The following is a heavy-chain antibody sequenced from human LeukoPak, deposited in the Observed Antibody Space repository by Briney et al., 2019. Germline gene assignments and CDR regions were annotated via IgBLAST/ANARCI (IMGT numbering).Heavy chain of an antibody. CDR3: ARVGYSYDHYFDY. D-gene: IGHD5-18*01. CDR1: GFIFSTYW. CDR2: INGDGSST. Sequence: PGGSLRLSCAASGFIFSTYWMHWVRPAPGKGLVWVSRINGDGSSTAHADSVKGRFTISRDSAKNTVYLQMDSLRAEDTAVYYCARVGYSYDHYFDYWGQGTLVTVSS. J-gene: IGHJ4*02. V-gene: IGHV3-74*01.